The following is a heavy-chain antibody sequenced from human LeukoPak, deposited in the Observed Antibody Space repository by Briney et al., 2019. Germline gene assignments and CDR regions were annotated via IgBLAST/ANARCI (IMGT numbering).Heavy chain of an antibody. J-gene: IGHJ4*02. CDR1: VFTLSSYA. CDR2: ISGSGGST. V-gene: IGHV3-23*01. Sequence: PGGSLRLSCAASVFTLSSYAMSGVRPAPGKGREWVSAISGSGGSTYYAGSVKGRFTISRDNSKNTMYLQMNSLRAEDTAVYYCAKGDLGVAGPLFDYWGQGTLVTVSS. CDR3: AKGDLGVAGPLFDY. D-gene: IGHD6-19*01.